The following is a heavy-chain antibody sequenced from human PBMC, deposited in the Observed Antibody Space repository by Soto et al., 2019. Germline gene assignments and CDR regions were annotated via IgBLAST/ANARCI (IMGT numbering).Heavy chain of an antibody. V-gene: IGHV1-69*02. CDR3: ARCPVVVVPDDMFTRHNWFDP. D-gene: IGHD2-2*01. J-gene: IGHJ5*02. CDR2: INPILDIA. Sequence: QVQLVQSGAEVREPGSSVKVSCKASGGTFRTYSITWVRQAPGQGLEWLGKINPILDIANYAQKFLGRATITADKSTTIAYMERTSLRSEDTAVYYCARCPVVVVPDDMFTRHNWFDPWGQGTRVTVSP. CDR1: GGTFRTYS.